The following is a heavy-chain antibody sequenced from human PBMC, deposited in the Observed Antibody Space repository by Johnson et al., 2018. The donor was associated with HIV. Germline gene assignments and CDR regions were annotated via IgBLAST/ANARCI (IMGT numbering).Heavy chain of an antibody. CDR2: IYSGGST. J-gene: IGHJ3*02. CDR1: GFTVSSNY. CDR3: TTVGAPAKYYDSRGYYRDVFDI. V-gene: IGHV3-66*01. D-gene: IGHD3-22*01. Sequence: VQLVESGGGVVQPGRSLRLSCAASGFTVSSNYMSWVRQAPGRGLEWVSFIYSGGSTYYADSVKGRFTISRDNSKNTLYLQMHSLKTEDTAVYYCTTVGAPAKYYDSRGYYRDVFDIGGQGTMVTVSS.